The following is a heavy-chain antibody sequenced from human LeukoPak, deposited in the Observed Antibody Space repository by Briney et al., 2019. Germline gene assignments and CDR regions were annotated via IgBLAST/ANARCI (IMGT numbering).Heavy chain of an antibody. CDR3: ARDVRLSATSWFDP. CDR2: IKQDGSEK. V-gene: IGHV3-7*01. CDR1: GFTFSSYW. Sequence: PGGSLRLSCAASGFTFSSYWMSWVRQAPGKGLEWVANIKQDGSEKYYVDSVKGRFTISRDNAKNSLYLQMNSLRAEDTAVYYCARDVRLSATSWFDPWGQGTLVTVSS. D-gene: IGHD2-2*01. J-gene: IGHJ5*02.